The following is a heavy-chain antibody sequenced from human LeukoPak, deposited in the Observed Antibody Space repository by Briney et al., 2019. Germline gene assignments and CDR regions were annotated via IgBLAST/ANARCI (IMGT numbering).Heavy chain of an antibody. Sequence: GGSLRLSCAASGFTFSRYEMNWVRQAPGKGLEWISSITSSSSYTFYADSVKGRFTISRDNAKNSLYLQMNSLRVEDTAIYYCARDPYNGAYSEGYYYYYMGVWGKGTTVTVSS. D-gene: IGHD1-1*01. CDR3: ARDPYNGAYSEGYYYYYMGV. V-gene: IGHV3-21*01. CDR1: GFTFSRYE. CDR2: ITSSSSYT. J-gene: IGHJ6*03.